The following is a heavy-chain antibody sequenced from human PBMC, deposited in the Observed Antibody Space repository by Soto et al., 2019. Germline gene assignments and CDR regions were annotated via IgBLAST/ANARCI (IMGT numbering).Heavy chain of an antibody. CDR3: ARGDYYFDY. V-gene: IGHV3-33*01. CDR2: IWYDGSNK. Sequence: QVQLVESGGGVVQPGRSLRLSCAASGFTFSSYGMHWVRQAPGKGLEWVAVIWYDGSNKYYADSVKGRFTISRDNSKNTLYLQMNSLRGEDTAVYYCARGDYYFDYWGQGTLVTVSS. J-gene: IGHJ4*02. CDR1: GFTFSSYG.